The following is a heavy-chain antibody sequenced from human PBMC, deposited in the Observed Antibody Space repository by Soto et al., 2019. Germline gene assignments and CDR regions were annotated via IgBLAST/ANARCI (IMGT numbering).Heavy chain of an antibody. V-gene: IGHV3-49*04. CDR2: IKSTPYGATP. J-gene: IGHJ4*02. Sequence: GGSLRVSCMTSGFSFGDFAMAWVRQAPGKGLEWVGFIKSTPYGATPEYAASVGGRFTISRDDSRTTAYLQMRSLRTEDTAVYYCTRNSRYRNYGYYFDSWGQGTLVTVSS. CDR1: GFSFGDFA. D-gene: IGHD5-12*01. CDR3: TRNSRYRNYGYYFDS.